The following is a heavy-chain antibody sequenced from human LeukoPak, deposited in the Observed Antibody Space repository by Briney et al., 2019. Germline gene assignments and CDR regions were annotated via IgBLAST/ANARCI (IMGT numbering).Heavy chain of an antibody. J-gene: IGHJ6*03. CDR2: IYYSGST. D-gene: IGHD3-10*01. CDR1: GGSISSYY. CDR3: ARGVDRYYYGSGSYYYMDV. V-gene: IGHV4-59*01. Sequence: PSETLSLTCTVSGGSISSYYWSWIRQPPGKGLEWIGYIYYSGSTNYNPSLKSRVTISVDTSKNQFSLKLSSVTAADTAVYYCARGVDRYYYGSGSYYYMDVWGKGTTVTASS.